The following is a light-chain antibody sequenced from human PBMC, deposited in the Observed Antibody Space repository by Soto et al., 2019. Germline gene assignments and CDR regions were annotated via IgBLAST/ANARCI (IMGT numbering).Light chain of an antibody. V-gene: IGLV1-40*01. CDR2: ENN. CDR3: QAYDSSLSGYV. Sequence: QSVLTQPPSVSEAPGQRVTISCTGSSSNIGAGYEAHWYQQVPGTAPKHLIYENNNRPSGVPDRFSGSKSGTSASLAITGLKADDEAEYYCQAYDSSLSGYVFGTGTKLTVL. CDR1: SSNIGAGYE. J-gene: IGLJ1*01.